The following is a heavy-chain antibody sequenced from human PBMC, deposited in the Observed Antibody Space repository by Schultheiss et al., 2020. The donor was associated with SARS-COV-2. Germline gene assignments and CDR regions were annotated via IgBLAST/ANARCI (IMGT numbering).Heavy chain of an antibody. CDR2: IYYSGST. J-gene: IGHJ4*02. V-gene: IGHV4-59*01. Sequence: SETLSLTCTVSGGSISSYYWSWIRQPPGKGLEWIGYIYYSGSTNYNPSLKSRVTISIDTSKKQFSLKLRSVTAADTAVYYCARAGIVGAQVFDYWGQGTLVTVSS. D-gene: IGHD1-26*01. CDR1: GGSISSYY. CDR3: ARAGIVGAQVFDY.